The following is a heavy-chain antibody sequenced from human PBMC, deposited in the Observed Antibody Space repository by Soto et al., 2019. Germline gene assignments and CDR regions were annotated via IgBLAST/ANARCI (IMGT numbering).Heavy chain of an antibody. D-gene: IGHD3-3*01. CDR1: GYTFTSYG. CDR2: ISAYNGNT. Sequence: ASVKVSCKASGYTFTSYGISWLRQAPGQGLEWMGWISAYNGNTNYAQKLQGRVTMTTDTSTSTAYMELRSLRSDDTAVYYCARVVFDTIFGVVIMGTWFDPWGQGTLVTVSS. J-gene: IGHJ5*02. CDR3: ARVVFDTIFGVVIMGTWFDP. V-gene: IGHV1-18*04.